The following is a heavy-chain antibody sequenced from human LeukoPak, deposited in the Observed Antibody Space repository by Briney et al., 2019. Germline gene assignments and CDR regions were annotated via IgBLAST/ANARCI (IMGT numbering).Heavy chain of an antibody. J-gene: IGHJ4*02. D-gene: IGHD3-10*01. V-gene: IGHV3-30*04. CDR2: ISYDGSNK. CDR3: ARSLTTMVRGVTAFDY. Sequence: PGRSLRLSCAASGFTFSSYAMHWVRQASGKGLEWVAVISYDGSNKYYADSVKGRFTISRDNSKNTLYLQMNSLRAEDTAAYYCARSLTTMVRGVTAFDYWGQGTLVTVSS. CDR1: GFTFSSYA.